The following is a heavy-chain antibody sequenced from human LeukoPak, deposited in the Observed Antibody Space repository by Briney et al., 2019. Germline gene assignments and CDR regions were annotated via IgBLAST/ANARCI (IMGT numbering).Heavy chain of an antibody. CDR1: EFTFSTYD. J-gene: IGHJ4*02. CDR2: ISGSGGST. CDR3: AISGGSSWAYYFDY. D-gene: IGHD6-13*01. V-gene: IGHV3-23*01. Sequence: GGSLRLSYAASEFTFSTYDMSWVRQAPGKGLEWVSTISGSGGSTYYADSVKGRFTISRDNAKNSLYLQMNSLRAEDTALYYCAISGGSSWAYYFDYWGQGTLVTVSS.